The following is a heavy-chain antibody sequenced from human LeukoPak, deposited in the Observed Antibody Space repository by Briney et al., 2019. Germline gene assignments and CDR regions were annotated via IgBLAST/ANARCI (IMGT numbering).Heavy chain of an antibody. CDR2: ISAYNGNT. J-gene: IGHJ4*02. CDR3: ATYYYDSSGYRN. Sequence: ASVKVSCKASGYTFTSYGISWVRQAPGQGLEWMGWISAYNGNTNYAQKLQGRVTMTEDTSTDTAYMELSSLRSEDTAVYYCATYYYDSSGYRNWGQGTLVTVPS. D-gene: IGHD3-22*01. CDR1: GYTFTSYG. V-gene: IGHV1-18*01.